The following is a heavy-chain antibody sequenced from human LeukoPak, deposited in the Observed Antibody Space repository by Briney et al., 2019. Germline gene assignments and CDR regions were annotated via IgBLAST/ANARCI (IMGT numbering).Heavy chain of an antibody. CDR2: IRRKAYGGTT. V-gene: IGHV3-49*04. J-gene: IGHJ6*04. CDR3: TSGWDYYGMDV. Sequence: GGSLRFSCTASGFTFGDYAMSWVRQAPGKGRKWAGFIRRKAYGGTTEYAASVKGRFTISRDDSKSIAYLQMNSLKTEDTAVYYCTSGWDYYGMDVWGKGTTVTVSS. CDR1: GFTFGDYA. D-gene: IGHD3-10*01.